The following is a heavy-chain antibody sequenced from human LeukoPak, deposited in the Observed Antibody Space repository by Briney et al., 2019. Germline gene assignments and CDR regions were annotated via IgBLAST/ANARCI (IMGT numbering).Heavy chain of an antibody. V-gene: IGHV3-7*03. CDR3: ARDKESGDSYFDS. Sequence: GGSLRLSCAASGFTFSSYWMSWVRQAPGKGLEWVANINQDGGEKYCVDSVKGRFTISRDNAENSLYLQMNSLRAEDTALYYCARDKESGDSYFDSWGQGTLVTVSS. CDR1: GFTFSSYW. D-gene: IGHD7-27*01. J-gene: IGHJ4*02. CDR2: INQDGGEK.